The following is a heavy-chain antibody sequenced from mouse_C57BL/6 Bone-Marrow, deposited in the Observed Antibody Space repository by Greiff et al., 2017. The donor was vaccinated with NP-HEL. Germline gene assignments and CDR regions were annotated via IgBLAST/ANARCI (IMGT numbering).Heavy chain of an antibody. Sequence: EVQRVESGGGLVKPGGSLKLSCAASGFTFSSYAMSWVRQTPEKRLEWVATISDGGSYTYYPDNVKGRFTISRDNAKNNLYLQMSHLKSEDTAMYYCARSMITSGYFDVWGTGTTVTVSS. CDR1: GFTFSSYA. CDR2: ISDGGSYT. CDR3: ARSMITSGYFDV. V-gene: IGHV5-4*01. J-gene: IGHJ1*03. D-gene: IGHD2-4*01.